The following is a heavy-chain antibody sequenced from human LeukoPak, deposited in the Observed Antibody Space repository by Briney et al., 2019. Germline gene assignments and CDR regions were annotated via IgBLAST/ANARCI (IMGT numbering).Heavy chain of an antibody. V-gene: IGHV4-39*07. Sequence: SETLSLTCTVSGGSISSSSYYWGWIRQPPGTGLEWIGSIYYSGSTFYNPSLKSRVTMSLDTSKNQFSLKLSSVTAADTAVYYCARESTSGLWFGELSRVFDYWGQGTLVTVSS. CDR1: GGSISSSSYY. D-gene: IGHD3-10*01. CDR3: ARESTSGLWFGELSRVFDY. J-gene: IGHJ4*02. CDR2: IYYSGST.